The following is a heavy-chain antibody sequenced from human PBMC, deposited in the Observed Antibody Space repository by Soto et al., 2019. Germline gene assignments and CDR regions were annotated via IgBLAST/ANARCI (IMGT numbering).Heavy chain of an antibody. J-gene: IGHJ4*02. CDR1: GFTVSSNY. D-gene: IGHD3-22*01. Sequence: EVQLVETGGGLIQPGGSLRLSCAASGFTVSSNYMSWVRQAPGKGLEWVSSMTSSGNSIYYGDSVKGRFTISRDNAKNSLYLEMNSLRAEDTAVYYCARDYYYDSSGYSPLDYWGQGTLVTVSS. V-gene: IGHV3-21*01. CDR3: ARDYYYDSSGYSPLDY. CDR2: MTSSGNSI.